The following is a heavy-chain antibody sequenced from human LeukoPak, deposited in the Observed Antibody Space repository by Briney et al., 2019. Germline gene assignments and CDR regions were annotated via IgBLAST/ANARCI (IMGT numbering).Heavy chain of an antibody. CDR1: GGSISSGDYY. V-gene: IGHV4-30-4*01. D-gene: IGHD3-10*01. CDR2: IYYSGST. Sequence: PSQTLSLTCTVSGGSISSGDYYWSWMRQPPGKGLEWIGYIYYSGSTYYNPSLKSRVTISVDTSKNQFSLKLRSVTAADTAVYYCARDRKVILWFGELGTSDYGMDVWGQGTTVTVSS. CDR3: ARDRKVILWFGELGTSDYGMDV. J-gene: IGHJ6*02.